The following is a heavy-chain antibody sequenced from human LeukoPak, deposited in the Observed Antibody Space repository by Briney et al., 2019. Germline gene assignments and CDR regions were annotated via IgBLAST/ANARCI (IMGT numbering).Heavy chain of an antibody. V-gene: IGHV1-8*01. CDR2: MNPNSDT. D-gene: IGHD3-22*01. J-gene: IGHJ6*02. CDR1: GYTFTSYD. CDR3: AYSKYYYDSSGPQYYYYGMDV. Sequence: GASVTVSCKASGYTFTSYDINWVRQATGQGLEWMGWMNPNSDTGYAQKFQGRVTVTRNASISTAYMELSSLRSEDTAVYYCAYSKYYYDSSGPQYYYYGMDVWGQGTTVTVSS.